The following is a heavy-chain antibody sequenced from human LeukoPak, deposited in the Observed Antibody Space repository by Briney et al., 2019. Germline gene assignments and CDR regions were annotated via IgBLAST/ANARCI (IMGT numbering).Heavy chain of an antibody. Sequence: EASVKVSCKASGGTFSSYAISWVRQAPGQGLEWMGGIIPIFGTANYAQKFQGRVTITADESTSTAYMELSSLRSEDTAVYYCARAPYISSSTFDYWGQGTLVTVSS. D-gene: IGHD6-6*01. CDR3: ARAPYISSSTFDY. CDR2: IIPIFGTA. CDR1: GGTFSSYA. V-gene: IGHV1-69*01. J-gene: IGHJ4*02.